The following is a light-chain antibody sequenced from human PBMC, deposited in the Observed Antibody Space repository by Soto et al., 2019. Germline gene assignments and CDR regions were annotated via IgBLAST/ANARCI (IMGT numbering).Light chain of an antibody. J-gene: IGKJ1*01. Sequence: ENRLTQSPGTLSLSPGERATLSCRASQSIGTNYVAWFQQKPGQAPTLLIYAASRRATGIPDGFSGSGSGTEFTLTISRLEPEDFAVYFCQQYSSTPRTFGQGTKV. CDR1: QSIGTNY. CDR2: AAS. V-gene: IGKV3-20*01. CDR3: QQYSSTPRT.